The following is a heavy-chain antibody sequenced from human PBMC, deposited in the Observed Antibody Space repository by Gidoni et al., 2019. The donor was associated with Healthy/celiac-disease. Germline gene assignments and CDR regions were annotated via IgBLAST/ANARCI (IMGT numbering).Heavy chain of an antibody. V-gene: IGHV3-33*01. CDR3: ARVGYSYGYQPDTYYMDV. CDR2: IWYDGSNK. D-gene: IGHD5-18*01. CDR1: GFTFSSYG. J-gene: IGHJ6*03. Sequence: QVQLVESGGGVVQPGRSLRLPCAASGFTFSSYGMHWVRQAPGKGLEWVAVIWYDGSNKYYADSVKGRFTISRDNSKNTLYLQMNSLRAEDTAVYYCARVGYSYGYQPDTYYMDVWGKGTTVTVSS.